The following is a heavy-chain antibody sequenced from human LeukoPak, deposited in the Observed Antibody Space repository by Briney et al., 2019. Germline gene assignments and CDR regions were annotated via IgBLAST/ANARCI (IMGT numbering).Heavy chain of an antibody. D-gene: IGHD5-18*01. J-gene: IGHJ6*02. V-gene: IGHV1-69*04. Sequence: GASVRVSCKASGYIFTGYHIHWVRQAPGQGLEWMGRIIPVLNITSYAQKYQGSVTITADTSTSTVYMELSSLRSEETAVYYCARDQGLTAPPPYGLDVWGQGTTVIVSS. CDR3: ARDQGLTAPPPYGLDV. CDR2: IIPVLNIT. CDR1: GYIFTGYH.